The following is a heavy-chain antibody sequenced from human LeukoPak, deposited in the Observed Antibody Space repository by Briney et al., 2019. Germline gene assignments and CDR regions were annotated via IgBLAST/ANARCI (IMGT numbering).Heavy chain of an antibody. J-gene: IGHJ4*02. Sequence: SETLSLTCTVSGGSISSYYWSWIRQPAGKGLEWIGRIYTSGSTNYNPSLKSRVTISVDTSKNQFSLKLSSVTAADTAVYYCARGTRYCSGGSCGGEVDYWGQGTLVTVSS. CDR1: GGSISSYY. V-gene: IGHV4-4*07. CDR3: ARGTRYCSGGSCGGEVDY. D-gene: IGHD2-15*01. CDR2: IYTSGST.